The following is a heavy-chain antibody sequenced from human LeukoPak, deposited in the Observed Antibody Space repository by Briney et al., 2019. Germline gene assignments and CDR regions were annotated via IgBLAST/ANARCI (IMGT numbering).Heavy chain of an antibody. V-gene: IGHV3-23*01. CDR1: GFTFSSYA. CDR3: AKDEGGRGYSYGYGNWFDP. D-gene: IGHD5-18*01. CDR2: ISGRGGST. Sequence: PGGSLRLSCAASGFTFSSYAMSWVRRAPGKGREWVSAISGRGGSTYYADSLKGRFTISRDNSKNTLYLQMNSLRAEDTAVYYCAKDEGGRGYSYGYGNWFDPWGQGTLVTVSS. J-gene: IGHJ5*02.